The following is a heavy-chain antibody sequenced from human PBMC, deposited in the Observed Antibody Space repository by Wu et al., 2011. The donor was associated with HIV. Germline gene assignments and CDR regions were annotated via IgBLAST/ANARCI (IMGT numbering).Heavy chain of an antibody. CDR3: ARDSGDSNYAFDI. Sequence: VQRGGGLGEAWYRPGGSLRLSCAASGFTFSSYDMHWVRQATGKGLEWVSAIGTAGDTYYPGSVKGRFTISRENAKNSLYLQMNSLRAGGTAVYYCARDSGDSNYAFDIWGQGTMVTVSS. V-gene: IGHV3-13*01. J-gene: IGHJ3*02. CDR2: IGTAGDT. CDR1: GFTFSSYD. D-gene: IGHD2-21*02.